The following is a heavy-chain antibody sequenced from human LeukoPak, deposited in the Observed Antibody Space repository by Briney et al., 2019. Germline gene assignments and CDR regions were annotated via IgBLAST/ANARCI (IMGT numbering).Heavy chain of an antibody. V-gene: IGHV1-69*13. Sequence: SVKLSCNASGGSFSSYAISRVRQPPGPGLEWMGGIIPIFGTANYAQKFQGRVTITADESTSTAYMELSSLRSEDTAVYYCARDQGYSGYDGTHLDYWGQGTLVTVSS. CDR2: IIPIFGTA. J-gene: IGHJ4*02. CDR3: ARDQGYSGYDGTHLDY. CDR1: GGSFSSYA. D-gene: IGHD5-12*01.